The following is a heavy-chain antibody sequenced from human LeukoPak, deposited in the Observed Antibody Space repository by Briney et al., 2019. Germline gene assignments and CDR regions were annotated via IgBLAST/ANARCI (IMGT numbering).Heavy chain of an antibody. Sequence: GGSLRLSCAASEFSVKYNYMTWVRQAPGKGLEWVSLLYSAGSTNYADSVKGRFTISRDDSKDTVYLQMNSLRAEDTAVYYCARWTNFHAFDIWGQGTLVTVSS. V-gene: IGHV3-53*01. CDR1: EFSVKYNY. CDR3: ARWTNFHAFDI. D-gene: IGHD1-1*01. CDR2: LYSAGST. J-gene: IGHJ3*02.